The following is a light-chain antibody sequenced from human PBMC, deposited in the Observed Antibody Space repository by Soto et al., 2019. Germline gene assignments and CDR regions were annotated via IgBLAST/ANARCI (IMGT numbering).Light chain of an antibody. J-gene: IGKJ1*01. CDR1: QSINSF. Sequence: EIVLTQSPGTLSLSPGEGATLSFRASQSINSFLAWYQQRPGQAPRLLIYDASNRATGIPARFSGSGSGTDFTVTISRLEPEDFAVYYCQQYGSSRTFGQGTKVDIK. CDR2: DAS. CDR3: QQYGSSRT. V-gene: IGKV3-20*01.